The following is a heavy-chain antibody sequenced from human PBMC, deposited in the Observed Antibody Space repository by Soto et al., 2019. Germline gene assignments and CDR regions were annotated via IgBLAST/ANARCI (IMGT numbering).Heavy chain of an antibody. D-gene: IGHD3-9*01. CDR2: ISYDGSNK. Sequence: PGGSLRLSCAASGFTFSSYGMHWVRQAPGKGLEWVAVISYDGSNKYYADSVKGRFTISRDNSKNTLYLQMNSLRAEDTAVYYCAKTVFDDADAFDIWGQGTMVTVSS. CDR3: AKTVFDDADAFDI. V-gene: IGHV3-30*18. CDR1: GFTFSSYG. J-gene: IGHJ3*02.